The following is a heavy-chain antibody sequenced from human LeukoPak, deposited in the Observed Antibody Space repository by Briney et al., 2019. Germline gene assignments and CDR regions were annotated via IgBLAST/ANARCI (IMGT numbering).Heavy chain of an antibody. CDR1: GFTFSSHA. CDR3: TKDQGLLWFGELNV. Sequence: PGRSLRLSCAASGFTFSSHAMSWVRQAPGKGLEWVSAISGSGGRTYYADSVKGRFTSSRDNSKNMVSLQMNSLRAEDPAVYYCTKDQGLLWFGELNVWGKGATVTVSS. J-gene: IGHJ6*04. CDR2: ISGSGGRT. V-gene: IGHV3-23*01. D-gene: IGHD3-10*01.